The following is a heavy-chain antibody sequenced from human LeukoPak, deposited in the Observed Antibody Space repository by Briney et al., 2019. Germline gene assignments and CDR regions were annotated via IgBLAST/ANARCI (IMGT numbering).Heavy chain of an antibody. J-gene: IGHJ4*02. D-gene: IGHD3-22*01. Sequence: ATVKVSCKASGYTFTSYGISWVRQAPGQGLEWMGGIIPIFGTANYAQKFQGRVTITADESTSTAYMELSSLRSEDTAVYYCARSYYYDSSGYSTGFDYWGQGTLVTVSS. CDR1: GYTFTSYG. CDR2: IIPIFGTA. V-gene: IGHV1-69*13. CDR3: ARSYYYDSSGYSTGFDY.